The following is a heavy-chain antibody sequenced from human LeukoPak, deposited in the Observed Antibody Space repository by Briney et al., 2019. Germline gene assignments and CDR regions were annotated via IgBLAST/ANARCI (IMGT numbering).Heavy chain of an antibody. Sequence: PSGTLSLTCAVYGGSFSGYYWSWIRQPPGKGLEWIGEINHSGSTNYNLSLKSRVTISVDTSKNQFSLKLSSVTAADTAVYYCARDSSSWYHYYYGMDVWGKGTTVTVSS. CDR1: GGSFSGYY. CDR2: INHSGST. J-gene: IGHJ6*04. D-gene: IGHD6-13*01. CDR3: ARDSSSWYHYYYGMDV. V-gene: IGHV4-34*01.